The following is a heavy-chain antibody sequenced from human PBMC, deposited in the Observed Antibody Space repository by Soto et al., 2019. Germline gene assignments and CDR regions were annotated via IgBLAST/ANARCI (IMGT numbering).Heavy chain of an antibody. CDR2: TYYRSKWYN. J-gene: IGHJ6*02. CDR3: ARVRGRDRYYYYGMDV. CDR1: GDSVSGNSAA. Sequence: PSETLSLSCAISGDSVSGNSAAWNRIRQSPSRGLEWLGRTYYRSKWYNDYAVSVRSRITINPDTSRNQFSLQLNSVTPEDTAVYYCARVRGRDRYYYYGMDVWGLGTTVTVSS. V-gene: IGHV6-1*01. D-gene: IGHD2-21*02.